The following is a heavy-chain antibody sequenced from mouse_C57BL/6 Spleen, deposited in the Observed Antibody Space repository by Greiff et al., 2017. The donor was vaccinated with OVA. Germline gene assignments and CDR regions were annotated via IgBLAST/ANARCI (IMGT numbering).Heavy chain of an antibody. Sequence: VQLQQSGAELVRPGASVKLSCKASGYTFTDYYINWVKQRPGQGLEWIARIYPGSGNTYYNEKFKGKATLTAEKSSSTAYMQLSSLTSEDSAVYFCARGRGYDYDWYFDVWGTGTTVTVSS. V-gene: IGHV1-76*01. J-gene: IGHJ1*03. D-gene: IGHD2-4*01. CDR3: ARGRGYDYDWYFDV. CDR2: IYPGSGNT. CDR1: GYTFTDYY.